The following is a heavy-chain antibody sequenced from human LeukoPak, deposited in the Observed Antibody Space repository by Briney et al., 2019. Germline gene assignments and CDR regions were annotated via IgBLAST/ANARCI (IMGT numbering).Heavy chain of an antibody. Sequence: ASVKVSCKASGYTFTGYYMHWVRQAPGQGLEWMGWINPNSGGTNYAQKFQGRVTMTRDTSISTAYMELSRLRSDDTAVYYCARVRNKSSSTRPLDPWGQGTLVTVSS. D-gene: IGHD2-2*01. CDR1: GYTFTGYY. V-gene: IGHV1-2*02. CDR3: ARVRNKSSSTRPLDP. J-gene: IGHJ5*02. CDR2: INPNSGGT.